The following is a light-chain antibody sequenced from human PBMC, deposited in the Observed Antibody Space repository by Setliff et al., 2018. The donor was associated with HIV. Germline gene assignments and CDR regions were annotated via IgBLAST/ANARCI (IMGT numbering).Light chain of an antibody. CDR1: TGAATSGHY. J-gene: IGLJ3*02. Sequence: VPQEPSLTVSPGGTVTLTCGSSTGAATSGHYPYWFQQKPGQAPRTLIYDTSNKHSWTPARFSGSLLGGKAALTLSGAQPEDEAAYYCFLSYSGARRVFGGGTKVTVL. CDR3: FLSYSGARRV. CDR2: DTS. V-gene: IGLV7-46*01.